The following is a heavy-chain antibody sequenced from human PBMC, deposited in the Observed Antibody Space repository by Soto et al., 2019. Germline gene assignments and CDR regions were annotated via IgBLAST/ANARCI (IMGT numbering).Heavy chain of an antibody. J-gene: IGHJ5*02. CDR3: ARGHGKVWHTRAWFAP. V-gene: IGHV4-31*03. CDR1: GGSISSDSTY. Sequence: SETLSLTCTVSGGSISSDSTYWSWIRQHPGKGLEWIGYIFYSGNTYYNPSLKSRFTISADTTKNHFSLKLTSVTAADTAVYYCARGHGKVWHTRAWFAPWGQGTLVTVSS. CDR2: IFYSGNT.